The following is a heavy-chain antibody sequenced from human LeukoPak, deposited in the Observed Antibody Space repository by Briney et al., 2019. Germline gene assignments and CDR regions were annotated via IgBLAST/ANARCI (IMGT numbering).Heavy chain of an antibody. CDR3: ARVLTSVTNWFDT. V-gene: IGHV3-7*05. D-gene: IGHD4-11*01. CDR2: IKQDGSDK. CDR1: GFTFSGYW. Sequence: GGSLRLSCAASGFTFSGYWMSWVRQAPGKGLEWVANIKQDGSDKYYVDSVKGRFTISRDNAKSSLYLQMNSLRAEDTAVYYCARVLTSVTNWFDTWGQGTLVTVSS. J-gene: IGHJ5*02.